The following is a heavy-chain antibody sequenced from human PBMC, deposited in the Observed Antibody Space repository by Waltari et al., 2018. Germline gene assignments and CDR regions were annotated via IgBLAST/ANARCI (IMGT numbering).Heavy chain of an antibody. V-gene: IGHV4-39*01. CDR3: ARSGYYDSSGYYWWFDP. Sequence: QLQLQESGPGLVKPSETLSLTCTVSGGSISSSNYYWGWIRQHPGKGLEWIGSIYYSGSTYYKPSLKSRVTISVDTSKNQFYLKLNSVTAADTAVHYCARSGYYDSSGYYWWFDPWGQGTLVTVSS. J-gene: IGHJ5*02. CDR2: IYYSGST. D-gene: IGHD3-22*01. CDR1: GGSISSSNYY.